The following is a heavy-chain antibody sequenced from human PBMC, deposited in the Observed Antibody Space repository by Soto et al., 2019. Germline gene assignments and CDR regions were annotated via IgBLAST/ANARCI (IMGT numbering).Heavy chain of an antibody. V-gene: IGHV1-18*04. Sequence: GASVKDSCKASGYTFTSYGISWVRQAPGQGLEWMGWISAYNGNTNYAQKLQGRVTMTTDTSTSTAYMELRSLRSDDTAVYYCASHGRSRYSTDYGIDVWGQGTTVTVSS. CDR1: GYTFTSYG. D-gene: IGHD2-15*01. J-gene: IGHJ6*02. CDR3: ASHGRSRYSTDYGIDV. CDR2: ISAYNGNT.